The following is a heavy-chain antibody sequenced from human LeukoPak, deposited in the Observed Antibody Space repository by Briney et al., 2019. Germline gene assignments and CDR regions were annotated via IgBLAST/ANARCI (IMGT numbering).Heavy chain of an antibody. CDR1: GFTVSSYG. CDR3: ARARGSSWSTDAFDI. CDR2: ITSISSSI. Sequence: GGSLRLSCAASGFTVSSYGMNWVRQPPGRGLEWVSSITSISSSINYADSVKGRFTISRDNAKNSIYVQMKSLRAEDTAVYYCARARGSSWSTDAFDIWGQGTMVTVSS. V-gene: IGHV3-21*06. J-gene: IGHJ3*02. D-gene: IGHD6-13*01.